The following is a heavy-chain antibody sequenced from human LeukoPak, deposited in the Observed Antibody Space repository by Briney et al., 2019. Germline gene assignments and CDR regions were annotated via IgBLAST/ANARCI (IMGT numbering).Heavy chain of an antibody. CDR1: GYTFTSYG. V-gene: IGHV1-18*01. Sequence: ASVKVSCKASGYTFTSYGISWVRQAPGQGLEWMGWISTYNGNTNYAQKLQGRVTMTTDTSTSPAYMELRGLGSDAQAVYYCLIVARISGVAYWGQGTLVTVYS. J-gene: IGHJ4*02. D-gene: IGHD5-12*01. CDR2: ISTYNGNT. CDR3: LIVARISGVAY.